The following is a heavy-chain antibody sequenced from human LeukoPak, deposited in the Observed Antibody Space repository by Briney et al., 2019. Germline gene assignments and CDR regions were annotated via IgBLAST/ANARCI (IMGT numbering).Heavy chain of an antibody. V-gene: IGHV1-18*01. CDR2: ISAYNTDT. J-gene: IGHJ4*02. Sequence: ASVKVSCKASGYTFKTYTIHWVRQAPGQGLEWMGWISAYNTDTKFAQKFQGRVTLTIDSSRTAYMEMRNLRSDDTAVYYCARALYLDSSGYYPGLDYWGQGTLVTVSS. CDR3: ARALYLDSSGYYPGLDY. D-gene: IGHD3-22*01. CDR1: GYTFKTYT.